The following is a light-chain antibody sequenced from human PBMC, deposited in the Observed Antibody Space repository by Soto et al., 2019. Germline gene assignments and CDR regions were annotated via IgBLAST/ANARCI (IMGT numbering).Light chain of an antibody. CDR3: MQALQTRT. Sequence: DIVMTQSPLSLPVTPGEPASISCRSSRSLLHSNGYNYLDWYLQKPGQSPQLLIYLGSNRASGVPDRFSGSGSGTDFTLKISRVESDDVGVYYCMQALQTRTFGQGTKVDIK. CDR1: RSLLHSNGYNY. CDR2: LGS. J-gene: IGKJ1*01. V-gene: IGKV2-28*01.